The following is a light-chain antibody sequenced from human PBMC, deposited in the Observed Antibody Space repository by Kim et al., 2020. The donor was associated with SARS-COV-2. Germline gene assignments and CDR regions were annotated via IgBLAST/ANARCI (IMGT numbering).Light chain of an antibody. Sequence: LSPGERATLSCRASQSVGISFAWYQQKPGQAPRLLIYDAFSRATGIPARFSGSGSGTDFTLTISSLEPEDFAVYYCQQRGNWPLTFGQGTKVDIK. J-gene: IGKJ1*01. CDR1: QSVGIS. V-gene: IGKV3-11*01. CDR3: QQRGNWPLT. CDR2: DAF.